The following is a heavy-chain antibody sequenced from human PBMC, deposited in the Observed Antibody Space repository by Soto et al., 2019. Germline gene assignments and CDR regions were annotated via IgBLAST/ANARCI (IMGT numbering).Heavy chain of an antibody. D-gene: IGHD3-22*01. CDR2: ISGSGSKI. CDR3: ARDQDSSGYYHPSLYYYYYGMDV. V-gene: IGHV3-11*04. J-gene: IGHJ6*02. CDR1: GFTFSDYY. Sequence: GGSLRLSCAASGFTFSDYYMSWIRQAPGKGLEWISYISGSGSKIYYAASVKGRFTISRDNAKNSIYLQMNSLRDEDTAVYYCARDQDSSGYYHPSLYYYYYGMDVWGQGTTVTVSS.